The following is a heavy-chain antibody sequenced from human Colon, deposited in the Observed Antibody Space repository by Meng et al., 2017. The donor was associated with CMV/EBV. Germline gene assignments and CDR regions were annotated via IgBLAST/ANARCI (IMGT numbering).Heavy chain of an antibody. CDR2: IRVDGNSK. D-gene: IGHD3-3*02. Sequence: GGSLRLSCKASGFIFSDYVMHWVRQAPGKGLEWVAFIRVDGNSKYYADSVKGRFTISRDNSKNTVYLQMSSLRPEDTAVYYCAILAKPSFGYWGQGTLVTVSS. CDR1: GFIFSDYV. J-gene: IGHJ4*02. CDR3: AILAKPSFGY. V-gene: IGHV3-30*02.